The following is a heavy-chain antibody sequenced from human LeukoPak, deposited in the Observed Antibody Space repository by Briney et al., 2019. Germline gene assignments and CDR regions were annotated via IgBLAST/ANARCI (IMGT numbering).Heavy chain of an antibody. D-gene: IGHD2-21*02. V-gene: IGHV1-18*01. J-gene: IGHJ5*02. CDR1: GYTFTSYG. Sequence: ASVKVSCKASGYTFTSYGISWVRQAPGQGLEWMGWISAYNGNTNYAQKLQGRVTMTTDTSTSTAYMELRSLRSDDTAVYYCARCDRLSNCGGDRYSDWFDPWGQGTLVTVSS. CDR2: ISAYNGNT. CDR3: ARCDRLSNCGGDRYSDWFDP.